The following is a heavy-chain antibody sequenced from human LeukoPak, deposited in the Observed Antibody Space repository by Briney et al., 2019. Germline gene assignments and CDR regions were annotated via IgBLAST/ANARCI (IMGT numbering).Heavy chain of an antibody. V-gene: IGHV4-38-2*01. CDR1: GYSISSGYY. CDR3: ATTGTKSDY. Sequence: SETLSLTCAVSGYSISSGYYWGWIRPPPGKGLEWIGSIYHSGSTYYNPSLKSRVTISVDTSKNQFSLKLSSVTAADTAVYYCATTGTKSDYWGQGTLVTVSS. J-gene: IGHJ4*02. D-gene: IGHD1-7*01. CDR2: IYHSGST.